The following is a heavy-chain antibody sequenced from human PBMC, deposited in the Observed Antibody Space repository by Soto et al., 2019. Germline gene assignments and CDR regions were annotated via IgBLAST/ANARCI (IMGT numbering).Heavy chain of an antibody. Sequence: SETLSLTCTVSGDSLRIGDYYWTWIRQPPGKGLEWIGFIYKSGTAKYNPSLSSRVSISVDTSKNQFFLNLRSVSAADTAVYYCARGRGEFDAWGQGTPVTVSS. V-gene: IGHV4-61*08. J-gene: IGHJ5*02. CDR3: ARGRGEFDA. D-gene: IGHD2-21*01. CDR2: IYKSGTA. CDR1: GDSLRIGDYY.